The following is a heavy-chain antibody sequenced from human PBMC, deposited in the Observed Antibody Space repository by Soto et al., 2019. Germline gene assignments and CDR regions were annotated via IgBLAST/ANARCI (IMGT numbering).Heavy chain of an antibody. CDR3: TSRGIAMPGSPDY. CDR1: GGTFNSYA. V-gene: IGHV1-69*13. CDR2: IMPMFGTA. Sequence: GASVKVSCKASGGTFNSYALSWVRQAPGQGLEWMGGIMPMFGTANYAQKFQGRVTITADESTSTAYMELSSLRFIDTAVYYCTSRGIAMPGSPDYWGQGTLVTVSS. D-gene: IGHD6-19*01. J-gene: IGHJ4*02.